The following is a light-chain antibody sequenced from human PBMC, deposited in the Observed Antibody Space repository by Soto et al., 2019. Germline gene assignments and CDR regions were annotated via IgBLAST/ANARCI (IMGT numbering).Light chain of an antibody. CDR1: SSNIGSNY. V-gene: IGLV1-47*01. CDR3: AAWDDSLSGVV. CDR2: RSN. J-gene: IGLJ2*01. Sequence: QSVLTQPPSASGTPGQRVTISCSGSSSNIGSNYVYWYQQLPGTAPKLLIYRSNQRPSGVPDRLAGSKSGTSASLAISGLRSDDEADYYCAAWDDSLSGVVSGVGTQLAAL.